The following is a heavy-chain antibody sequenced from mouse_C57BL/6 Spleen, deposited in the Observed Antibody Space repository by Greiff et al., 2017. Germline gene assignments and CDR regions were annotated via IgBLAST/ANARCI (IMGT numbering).Heavy chain of an antibody. CDR1: GYNITEST. J-gene: IGHJ4*01. V-gene: IGHV1-62-2*01. CDR3: TRHEGPTDAMDY. Sequence: VQLQQSGAELVKPGASVKLSCKASGYNITESTIHWVKQRSGQGLEWIGWFYPGSGSIKYNEKFQDKATVTADKSSSTVYMELSSLTSEDSAVXFGTRHEGPTDAMDYWGQGTSVTVSS. CDR2: FYPGSGSI.